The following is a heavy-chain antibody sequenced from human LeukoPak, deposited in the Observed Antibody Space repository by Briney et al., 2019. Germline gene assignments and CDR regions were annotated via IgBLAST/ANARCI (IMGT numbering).Heavy chain of an antibody. Sequence: SVKVSCKASGGTFSSYVISWVRQAPGQGLEWMGGIIPIFGTANYAQKFQGRVTITADESTSTANMELSSLRSEDTAVYYCARGNRERKYYDFWSGYPLGYWGQGTLVTVSS. V-gene: IGHV1-69*13. D-gene: IGHD3-3*01. J-gene: IGHJ4*02. CDR2: IIPIFGTA. CDR1: GGTFSSYV. CDR3: ARGNRERKYYDFWSGYPLGY.